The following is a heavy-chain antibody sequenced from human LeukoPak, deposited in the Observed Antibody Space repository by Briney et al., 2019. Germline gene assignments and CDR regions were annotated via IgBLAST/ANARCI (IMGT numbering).Heavy chain of an antibody. CDR1: GFTFSSYG. J-gene: IGHJ4*02. CDR3: ARSPYYYDSSGYYFDY. V-gene: IGHV3-23*01. D-gene: IGHD3-22*01. CDR2: ISGSGGST. Sequence: GGSLRLSCAASGFTFSSYGMSGVRQAPGKGLEWVSAISGSGGSTYYADSVKGRFTISRDNSKNTLYLQMNSLRAADTAVYYCARSPYYYDSSGYYFDYWGQGTLVTVSS.